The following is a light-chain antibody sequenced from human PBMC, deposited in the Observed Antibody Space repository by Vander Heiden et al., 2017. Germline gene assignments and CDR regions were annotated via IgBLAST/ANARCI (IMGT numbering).Light chain of an antibody. Sequence: VMTQTPLSSPVTLVQQAAISSRPSHSRIHSDGNSYLSWLQQRPGQPPRLLIYKISNRLSGVPDRFSGSGAGTDFTLKISRVEAEDVGIYYCMQATQFPRTFGQGTKVEIK. CDR2: KIS. CDR1: HSRIHSDGNSY. CDR3: MQATQFPRT. V-gene: IGKV2-24*01. J-gene: IGKJ1*01.